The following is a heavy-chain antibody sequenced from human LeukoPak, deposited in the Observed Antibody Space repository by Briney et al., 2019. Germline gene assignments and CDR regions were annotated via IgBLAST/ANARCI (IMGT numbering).Heavy chain of an antibody. CDR1: GFTFSSYS. D-gene: IGHD6-19*01. Sequence: GGSLRLSCAASGFTFSSYSMNWVRQAPGKGLEWGSAISSSSSYIYYADSVKGRFTISRDNAKNSLYLQMNSLRAEDTAVYYCARDRWHSSGWYTGEFDYWGQGTLVTVSS. J-gene: IGHJ4*02. V-gene: IGHV3-21*01. CDR2: ISSSSSYI. CDR3: ARDRWHSSGWYTGEFDY.